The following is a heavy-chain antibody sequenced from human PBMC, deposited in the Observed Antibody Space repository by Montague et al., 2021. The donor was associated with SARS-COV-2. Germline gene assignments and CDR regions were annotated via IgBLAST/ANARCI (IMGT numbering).Heavy chain of an antibody. V-gene: IGHV2-70*11. CDR2: IDWDGDK. CDR3: ARGPSDTYYYNGMDV. CDR1: GFSLSTSGMC. J-gene: IGHJ6*02. Sequence: PALVKPTQTLTLTCTFSGFSLSTSGMCMTWIRQPPGEALEWLARIDWDGDKYYSTSLKSRLTISKDTSKNLVVLTMTNMDPVDTAAYYCARGPSDTYYYNGMDVWGRGTTVTVSS.